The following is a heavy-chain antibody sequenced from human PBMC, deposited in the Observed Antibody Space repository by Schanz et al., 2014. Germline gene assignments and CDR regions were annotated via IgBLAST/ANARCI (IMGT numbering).Heavy chain of an antibody. CDR2: ISSASSTI. V-gene: IGHV3-48*01. CDR3: ARAGYDADNWFDP. CDR1: GFTFSSYS. Sequence: EVQLVESGGGLVQPGGSLRLSCAASGFTFSSYSMNWVRQAPGKGLEWVSYISSASSTITYAGSVKGRFTISRDNAKNSLSLQMNSLRAEDSAVYYCARAGYDADNWFDPWGQGTLVTVSS. J-gene: IGHJ5*02. D-gene: IGHD2-2*01.